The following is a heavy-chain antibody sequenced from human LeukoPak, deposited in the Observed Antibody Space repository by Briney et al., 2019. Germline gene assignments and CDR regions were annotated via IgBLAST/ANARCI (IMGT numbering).Heavy chain of an antibody. CDR3: AREGYYDFVWGSYRYTVPFDY. CDR2: ISAYNGNT. V-gene: IGHV1-18*01. CDR1: GYTFTSYG. D-gene: IGHD3-16*02. J-gene: IGHJ4*02. Sequence: GASVKVSCKASGYTFTSYGISWVRQAPGQGLEWMGWISAYNGNTNYAQKLQGRVTMTTDTSTSTAYMELRSLRSDDTAVYYCAREGYYDFVWGSYRYTVPFDYWGQGTLVTVSS.